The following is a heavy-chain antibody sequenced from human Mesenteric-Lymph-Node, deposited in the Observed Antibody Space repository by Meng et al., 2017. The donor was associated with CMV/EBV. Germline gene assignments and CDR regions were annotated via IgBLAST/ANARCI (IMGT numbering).Heavy chain of an antibody. CDR2: FDPEEGKT. CDR1: GYTLSKVS. CDR3: AAPPDKVGATLFDY. V-gene: IGHV1-24*01. D-gene: IGHD1-26*01. Sequence: KVSGYTLSKVSMHWVRQSPGKGLEWMGGFDPEEGKTVFAQKFQGRVTVTEDTSTDTAYMELSSLRSDDTAVYYCAAPPDKVGATLFDYWGQGTLVTVSS. J-gene: IGHJ4*02.